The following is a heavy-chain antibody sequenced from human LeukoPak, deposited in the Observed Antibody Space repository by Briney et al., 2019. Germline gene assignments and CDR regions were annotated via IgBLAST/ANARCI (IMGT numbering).Heavy chain of an antibody. CDR2: ISAYNGNT. CDR1: GYTFTSYG. CDR3: ARVHYYDSSGYYYGAFDI. D-gene: IGHD3-22*01. Sequence: EASVKVSCKASGYTFTSYGISWVRQAPGQGLEWMGWISAYNGNTNYAQKLQGRVTMSTDTSTSTAYMELRSLRSDDTAVYYCARVHYYDSSGYYYGAFDIWGQGTTVTVSS. V-gene: IGHV1-18*01. J-gene: IGHJ3*02.